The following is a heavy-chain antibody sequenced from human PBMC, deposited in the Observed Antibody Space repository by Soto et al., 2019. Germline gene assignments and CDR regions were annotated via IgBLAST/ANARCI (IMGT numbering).Heavy chain of an antibody. CDR2: IGLSGDTI. Sequence: PVGSLRLSCAVSGFSFTNYEMNWVRQAPGKGLEWIAYIGLSGDTIYYADSVKGRFTISRDHAKNSLELQMNSLRADDTALYYCARESFSASPNFFDYWGRGTQVTVSS. J-gene: IGHJ4*02. CDR1: GFSFTNYE. D-gene: IGHD3-16*01. V-gene: IGHV3-48*03. CDR3: ARESFSASPNFFDY.